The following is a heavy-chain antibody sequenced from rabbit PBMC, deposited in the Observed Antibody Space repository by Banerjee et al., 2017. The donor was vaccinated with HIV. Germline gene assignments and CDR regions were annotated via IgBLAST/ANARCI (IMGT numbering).Heavy chain of an antibody. Sequence: QSLEESGGDLVKPGASLTLTCTASGFSFSSSYYMCWVRQAPGKGLELIACIYTSSGSTWYASWVNGRFTISRSTSLNTVDLKMTSLTAADTATYFCARGDGAYAGYDGLWGPGTLVTVS. CDR1: GFSFSSSYY. J-gene: IGHJ6*01. V-gene: IGHV1S43*01. D-gene: IGHD7-1*01. CDR3: ARGDGAYAGYDGL. CDR2: IYTSSGST.